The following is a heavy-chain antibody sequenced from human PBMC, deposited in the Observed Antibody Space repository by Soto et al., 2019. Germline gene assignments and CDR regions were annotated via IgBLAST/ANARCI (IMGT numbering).Heavy chain of an antibody. CDR1: GYTFTSYA. V-gene: IGHV1-3*01. CDR2: INAGNGNT. D-gene: IGHD2-2*01. CDR3: ARVLSTSCRDAFDI. Sequence: ASVKVSCKASGYTFTSYAMHWVRQAPGQRLEWMGWINAGNGNTKYSQKFQGRVTITRDTSASTAYMELSSLRSEDTAVYYCARVLSTSCRDAFDIWGQGTMVTVSS. J-gene: IGHJ3*02.